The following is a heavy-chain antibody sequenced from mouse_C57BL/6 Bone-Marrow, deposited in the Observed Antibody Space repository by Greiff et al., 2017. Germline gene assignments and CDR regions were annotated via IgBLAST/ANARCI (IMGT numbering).Heavy chain of an antibody. CDR1: GYTFTNYW. CDR2: IYPGGGYT. CDR3: AKSPWFAY. V-gene: IGHV1-63*01. Sequence: QVQLKESGAELVRPGTSVKMSCKASGYTFTNYWIGWAKQRPGHGLEWIGDIYPGGGYTNYNEKFKGKATLTAYKSSSTAYMQFSSLTSADSAIYYCAKSPWFAYWGQGTLVTVSA. J-gene: IGHJ3*01.